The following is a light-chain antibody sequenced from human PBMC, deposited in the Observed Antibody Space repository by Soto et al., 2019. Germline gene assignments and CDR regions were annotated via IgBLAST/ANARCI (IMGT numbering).Light chain of an antibody. CDR3: QQYGTSPT. CDR1: QSVGSTQ. CDR2: GAS. V-gene: IGKV3-20*01. Sequence: EILLTQSPGTLSLSPGERAALSCRASQSVGSTQLAWYQQKPGQAPRLLIYGASNRATDIPDRFSGSGSGTDFTLTISRLEPEDFAVYYCQQYGTSPTFGQGTNVEI. J-gene: IGKJ1*01.